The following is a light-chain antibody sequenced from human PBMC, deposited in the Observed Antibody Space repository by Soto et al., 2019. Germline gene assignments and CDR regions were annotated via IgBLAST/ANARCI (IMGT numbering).Light chain of an antibody. J-gene: IGKJ5*01. V-gene: IGKV1-5*01. CDR2: DAS. Sequence: DIQMTQSPSTLSASVGDRVTITCRASQSISSWLAWYQQKPGKAPKLLIYDASSLESGVPSRFSGSGSGTEFTLTISSLQPDDFATYYCQQYNSYSPITFGQGTRLRL. CDR1: QSISSW. CDR3: QQYNSYSPIT.